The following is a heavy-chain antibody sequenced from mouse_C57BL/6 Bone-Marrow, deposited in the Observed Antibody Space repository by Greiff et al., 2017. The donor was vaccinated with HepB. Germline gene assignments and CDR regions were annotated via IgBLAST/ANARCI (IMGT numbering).Heavy chain of an antibody. J-gene: IGHJ3*01. Sequence: VKLMESGAELVKPGASVKMSCKASGYTFTTYPIEWMKQNHGKSLEWIGNFHPYNDDTKYNEKFKGKATLTVEKSSSTVYLELSRLTSDDSAVYYCARKRGGYYGGDWFAYWGQGTLVTVSA. D-gene: IGHD2-3*01. V-gene: IGHV1-47*01. CDR3: ARKRGGYYGGDWFAY. CDR1: GYTFTTYP. CDR2: FHPYNDDT.